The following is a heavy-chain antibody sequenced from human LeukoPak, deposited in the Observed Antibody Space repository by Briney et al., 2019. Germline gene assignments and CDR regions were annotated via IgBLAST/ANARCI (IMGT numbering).Heavy chain of an antibody. CDR3: GKTTVGYSSGQKPAWPVDY. D-gene: IGHD5-18*01. V-gene: IGHV3-23*01. J-gene: IGHJ4*02. Sequence: GGSLRLSCEASGFTFGSHAMYWVRQAPGKGLEWVAGIFGSGGSPHYADPVKGRITISRDNSRNTVYLQINSLRAEDTAVYYCGKTTVGYSSGQKPAWPVDYWGQGTLVTVSS. CDR2: IFGSGGSP. CDR1: GFTFGSHA.